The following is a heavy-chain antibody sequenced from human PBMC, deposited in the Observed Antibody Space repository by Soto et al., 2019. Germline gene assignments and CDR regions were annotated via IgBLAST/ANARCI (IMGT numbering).Heavy chain of an antibody. J-gene: IGHJ5*02. CDR1: GDSISSRNW. Sequence: PSETLSLTCAVSGDSISSRNWWNWVRQPPGKGLEWIGQISHVGNSNYNPSLQSRLTISVDKSKNQFSLELSSVTAADTAVYYYGSGSYPNSPFDPWGQGTLVTVSS. D-gene: IGHD3-10*01. CDR3: GSGSYPNSPFDP. V-gene: IGHV4-4*02. CDR2: ISHVGNS.